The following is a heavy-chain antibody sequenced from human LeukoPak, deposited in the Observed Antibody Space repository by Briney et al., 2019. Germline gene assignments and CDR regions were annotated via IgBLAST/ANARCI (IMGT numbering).Heavy chain of an antibody. CDR2: INPNSGGT. Sequence: ASAKVSCKASGYTFTGYYMHWVRQAPGQGLEWMGWINPNSGGTNYAQKFQGRVTMTRDTSISTAYMELSRLRSDDTAVYYCAREFIAVAGRNPFDYWGQGTLVTVSS. V-gene: IGHV1-2*02. CDR3: AREFIAVAGRNPFDY. CDR1: GYTFTGYY. J-gene: IGHJ4*02. D-gene: IGHD6-19*01.